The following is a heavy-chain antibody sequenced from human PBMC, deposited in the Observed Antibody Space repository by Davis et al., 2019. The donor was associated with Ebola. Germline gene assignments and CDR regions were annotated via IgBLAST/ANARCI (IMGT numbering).Heavy chain of an antibody. CDR3: ARDHWGSGVGRACDY. CDR1: GYTFTSYG. Sequence: ASVKVPCKASGYTFTSYGISWVRQAPGQGLEWMGWISAYNGDTNYAQKLQGRVTLTTDTSTSTAYMELRSLRSDDTAVYYCARDHWGSGVGRACDYWGQGTLVTVSS. D-gene: IGHD7-27*01. CDR2: ISAYNGDT. J-gene: IGHJ4*02. V-gene: IGHV1-18*04.